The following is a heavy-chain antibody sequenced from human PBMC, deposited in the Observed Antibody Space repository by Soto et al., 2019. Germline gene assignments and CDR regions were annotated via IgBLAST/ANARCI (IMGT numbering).Heavy chain of an antibody. J-gene: IGHJ4*02. CDR3: ARVSLLDDFWSGYVDY. V-gene: IGHV4-59*01. CDR1: GGSISSYY. D-gene: IGHD3-3*01. CDR2: IYYSGST. Sequence: SETLSLTCTVSGGSISSYYWSWIRQPPGKGLEWIAYIYYSGSTNYNPSLKSRVTISVDTSKNQFSLKLSSVTAADTAVYYCARVSLLDDFWSGYVDYWGQGTLVTVSS.